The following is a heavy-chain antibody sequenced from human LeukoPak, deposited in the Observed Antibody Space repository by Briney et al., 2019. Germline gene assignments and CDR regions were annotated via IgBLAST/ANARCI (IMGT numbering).Heavy chain of an antibody. CDR2: ITGSSSYK. CDR1: GFTFSGYS. V-gene: IGHV3-21*01. J-gene: IGHJ4*02. CDR3: ARDSAGNDY. Sequence: GGSLRLSCAASGFTFSGYSMNWVRQAPGKGLEWVSSITGSSSYKYYADSVKGRFTISRDNAKNSLYLQMNSLRAEDTAMYYCARDSAGNDYWGQGTLVTVSP. D-gene: IGHD6-13*01.